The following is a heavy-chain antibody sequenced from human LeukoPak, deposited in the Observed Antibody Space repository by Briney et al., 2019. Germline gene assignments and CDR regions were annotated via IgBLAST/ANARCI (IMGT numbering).Heavy chain of an antibody. V-gene: IGHV5-51*01. Sequence: GEALKISFQGAGYSFTSYWIGWVRAMPGKGLEWMGIIYPGDSDTRYSPSFQGQVTISADKSISTAYLQWSSLKASDTAMYYCARAKAVAGNGWFDPWGQGTLVTVSS. CDR3: ARAKAVAGNGWFDP. CDR1: GYSFTSYW. D-gene: IGHD6-19*01. CDR2: IYPGDSDT. J-gene: IGHJ5*02.